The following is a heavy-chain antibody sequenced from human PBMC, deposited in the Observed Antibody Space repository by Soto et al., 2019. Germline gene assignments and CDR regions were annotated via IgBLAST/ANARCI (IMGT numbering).Heavy chain of an antibody. CDR3: ARGENWFDS. CDR1: GYTFTICK. V-gene: IGHV1-18*01. Sequence: QVQLVQSGAEVRKPGASVKVSCKASGYTFTICKITWVRQAPGQGLEWMGWISTDNGDTNSAQSLQGRVTMTTDTSTTTAFMELRSLKSDDTAVYFCARGENWFDSWGQGTLVTVSS. CDR2: ISTDNGDT. D-gene: IGHD1-26*01. J-gene: IGHJ5*01.